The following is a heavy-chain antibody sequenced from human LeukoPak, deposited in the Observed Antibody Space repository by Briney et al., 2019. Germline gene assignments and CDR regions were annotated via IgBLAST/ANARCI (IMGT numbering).Heavy chain of an antibody. CDR3: ARGGCGGDCYLFGY. V-gene: IGHV3-9*03. D-gene: IGHD2-21*01. Sequence: GGSLRLSCAASGFTFDDYAMHWVRQAPGKGLEWVSGISWNSGSIGYADSVKGRFTISRDNAKNSLYLQMNSLRAEDMALYYCARGGCGGDCYLFGYGGQGTLVTVSS. J-gene: IGHJ4*02. CDR2: ISWNSGSI. CDR1: GFTFDDYA.